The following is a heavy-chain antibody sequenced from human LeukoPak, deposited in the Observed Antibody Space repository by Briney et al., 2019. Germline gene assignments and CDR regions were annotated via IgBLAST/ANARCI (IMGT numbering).Heavy chain of an antibody. J-gene: IGHJ4*02. CDR2: INPNSGGT. V-gene: IGHV1-2*02. D-gene: IGHD6-19*01. Sequence: ASVKVSCKASGYTFTGYYMHWVRQAPGQGLEWMGWINPNSGGTNYAQKFQGRVTMTRDTSISTAYMELSRLRSDDTAVYYCARELVRGSGWYPIDYWGQGTLVTVSS. CDR1: GYTFTGYY. CDR3: ARELVRGSGWYPIDY.